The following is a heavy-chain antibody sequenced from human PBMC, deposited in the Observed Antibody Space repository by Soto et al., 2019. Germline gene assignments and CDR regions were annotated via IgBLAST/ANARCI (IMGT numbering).Heavy chain of an antibody. J-gene: IGHJ5*02. V-gene: IGHV5-51*01. D-gene: IGHD5-12*01. CDR1: GYSITSDW. CDR2: IYPRDSDT. CDR3: VRHHIVTTPRGWFDP. Sequence: GESLTISCKASGYSITSDWVAWVRQLPGKGLEWMGIIYPRDSDTRYSPSVEGQVTISADKTTNTAYLQWTSLKASDTAIYYCVRHHIVTTPRGWFDPWGPGALVTV.